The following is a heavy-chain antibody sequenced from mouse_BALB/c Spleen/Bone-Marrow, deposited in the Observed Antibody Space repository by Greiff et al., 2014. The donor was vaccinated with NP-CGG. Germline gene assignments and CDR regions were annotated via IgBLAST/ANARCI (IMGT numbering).Heavy chain of an antibody. J-gene: IGHJ3*01. CDR1: GFTFSSYA. CDR3: ARNYYGTFAY. Sequence: EVKVVESGGGLVKPGGSLKLSCAASGFTFSSYAMSWVRQTPVKRLEWVASISRGGTTYYPDSVKGRLTISRDNARNILYLQMSGLRSEDTAMYYCARNYYGTFAYWGQGTLVTVSA. V-gene: IGHV5-6-5*01. D-gene: IGHD1-1*01. CDR2: ISRGGTT.